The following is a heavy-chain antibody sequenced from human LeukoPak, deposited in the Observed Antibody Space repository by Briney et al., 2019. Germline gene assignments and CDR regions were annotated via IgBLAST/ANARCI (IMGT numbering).Heavy chain of an antibody. V-gene: IGHV4-59*01. CDR1: GGSISSYY. Sequence: SETLSLTCTVSGGSISSYYWSWIRQPPGKGLEWIGYIYYSGSTNYNPSLKTRVTISVDPSKNQFSLKLSSVTAADTAVYYCARVLGQYGGKIQFDPWGQGTRVTVSS. D-gene: IGHD4-23*01. CDR2: IYYSGST. CDR3: ARVLGQYGGKIQFDP. J-gene: IGHJ5*02.